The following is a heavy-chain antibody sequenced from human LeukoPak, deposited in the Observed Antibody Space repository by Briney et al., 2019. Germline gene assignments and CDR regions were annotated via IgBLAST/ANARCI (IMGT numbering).Heavy chain of an antibody. CDR1: GFTSRSYG. V-gene: IGHV3-23*01. J-gene: IGHJ4*02. CDR3: AKDPRITAAGTVQYFDY. D-gene: IGHD6-13*01. CDR2: ISGSGGST. Sequence: GGSLRLSCAASGFTSRSYGMSWVRQAPGKGLEWVSAISGSGGSTNYADSVKGRFTISRDTSKNTLYLQMNSLRAEDTAVYYCAKDPRITAAGTVQYFDYWGQGTLVTVSS.